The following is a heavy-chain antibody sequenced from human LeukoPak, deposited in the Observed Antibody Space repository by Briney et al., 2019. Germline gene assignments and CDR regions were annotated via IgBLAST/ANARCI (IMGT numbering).Heavy chain of an antibody. V-gene: IGHV1-18*01. Sequence: GASVKVSCKASGGTFSSYGISWVRQAPGQGLEWMGWISAYNGNTNYAQKLQGRVTMTTDTSTSTAYMELRSLRSDDTAVYYCARSSSTSWRENWFDPWGQGTLVTVSS. CDR1: GGTFSSYG. D-gene: IGHD2-2*01. CDR2: ISAYNGNT. CDR3: ARSSSTSWRENWFDP. J-gene: IGHJ5*02.